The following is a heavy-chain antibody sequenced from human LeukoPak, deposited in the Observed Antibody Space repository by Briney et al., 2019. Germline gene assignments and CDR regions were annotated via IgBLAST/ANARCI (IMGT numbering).Heavy chain of an antibody. J-gene: IGHJ1*01. D-gene: IGHD4-17*01. CDR1: GFTVSNNY. V-gene: IGHV3-21*04. Sequence: PGGSLRLSCAASGFTVSNNYMSWVRQAPGKGLEWVSSISSSSRHIYYADSVKGRFTIFRDDAKNSLFLQMDSLRVEDTAMYYCVRDFSTVTTAYLHHWGQGTLLTVSS. CDR2: ISSSSRHI. CDR3: VRDFSTVTTAYLHH.